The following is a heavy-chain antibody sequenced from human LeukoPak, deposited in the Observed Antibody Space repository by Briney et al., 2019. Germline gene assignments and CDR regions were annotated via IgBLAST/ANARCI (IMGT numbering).Heavy chain of an antibody. J-gene: IGHJ6*04. CDR3: AREFWLVRPRGMDV. V-gene: IGHV1-2*04. CDR2: INPNSGGT. CDR1: GYTFTGYY. D-gene: IGHD6-19*01. Sequence: ASVTVSCKASGYTFTGYYMHWVRQAPGQGLEWMGWINPNSGGTNYAQKFQGWVTMTRDTSISTAYMELSRLRSDDTAVYYCAREFWLVRPRGMDVWGKGTTVTVSS.